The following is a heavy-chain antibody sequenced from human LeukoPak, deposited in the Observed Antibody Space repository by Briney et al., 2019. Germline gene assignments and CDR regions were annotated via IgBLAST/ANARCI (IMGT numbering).Heavy chain of an antibody. CDR3: AKDQRYFGSGSDSYLDY. V-gene: IGHV3-23*01. D-gene: IGHD3-10*01. J-gene: IGHJ4*02. CDR1: GFTFSSYA. CDR2: ISGSGGSK. Sequence: PGGSLRLSCAASGFTFSSYAMSWVRQAPGKGLEWVSGISGSGGSKYFADSVKGRFTISRDNSKNTLYLQMNSLRAEDTAVYYCAKDQRYFGSGSDSYLDYWGQGTLVTVSS.